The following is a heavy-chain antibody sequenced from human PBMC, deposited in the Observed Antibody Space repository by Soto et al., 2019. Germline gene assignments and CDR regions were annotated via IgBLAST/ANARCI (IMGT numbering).Heavy chain of an antibody. Sequence: QVQLQQSGPGLVKPSETLSLTCSVSGGSISSFFKNWIRQAPGKGLEWIGCIYDSGDANYNPSLKSRVTISLDTSKNQSSLKLSSVTAADTAVYYCVSSRTAVFGDALDIWALGTMVTVSS. CDR3: VSSRTAVFGDALDI. CDR2: IYDSGDA. D-gene: IGHD3-3*01. CDR1: GGSISSFF. V-gene: IGHV4-59*03. J-gene: IGHJ3*02.